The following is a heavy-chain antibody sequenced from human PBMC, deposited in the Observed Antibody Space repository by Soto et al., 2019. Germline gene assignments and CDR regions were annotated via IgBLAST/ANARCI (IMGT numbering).Heavy chain of an antibody. J-gene: IGHJ5*02. CDR1: GFTFNDFA. CDR3: ARDSGIVVAGRFSFDP. CDR2: IDWNGANI. Sequence: EVQLVESGGGLVQPGRSLRLSCAASGFTFNDFAMHWVRQAPGKGLEWVASIDWNGANIAYAASVEGRFTISRDNVKNSLFLQMNSLRAEDTAFYFCARDSGIVVAGRFSFDPRGQGTLVTVSS. D-gene: IGHD2-15*01. V-gene: IGHV3-9*01.